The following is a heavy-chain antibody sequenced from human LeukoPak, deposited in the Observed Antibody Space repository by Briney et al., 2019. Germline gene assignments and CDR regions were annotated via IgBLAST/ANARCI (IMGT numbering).Heavy chain of an antibody. Sequence: GGSLRLSCAASGFTVSSNYMSWVRQAPGKGLEWVGRIKSKTDGGTTDYAAPVKGRFTISRDDSKNTLYLQMNSLKTEDTAVYYCTTLDDWNYSIDYWGQGTLVAVSS. V-gene: IGHV3-15*01. D-gene: IGHD1-7*01. CDR2: IKSKTDGGTT. CDR1: GFTVSSNY. J-gene: IGHJ4*02. CDR3: TTLDDWNYSIDY.